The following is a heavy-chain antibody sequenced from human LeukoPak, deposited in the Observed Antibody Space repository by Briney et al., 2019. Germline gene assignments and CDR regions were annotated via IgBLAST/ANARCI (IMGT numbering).Heavy chain of an antibody. CDR3: ARDSTGFDY. J-gene: IGHJ4*02. CDR2: INPSGGST. Sequence: ASVKVSCRASGYTFNTYYLHWVRQAPGQGLEWMGLINPSGGSTRYAQNFQGRVTMTRDTSTTTVYMELSSLRSDDTAVYYCARDSTGFDYWGQGTLVTVSS. CDR1: GYTFNTYY. V-gene: IGHV1-46*02. D-gene: IGHD4-17*01.